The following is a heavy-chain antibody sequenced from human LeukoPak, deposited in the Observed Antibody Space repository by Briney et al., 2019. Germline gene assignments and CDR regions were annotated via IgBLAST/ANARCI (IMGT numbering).Heavy chain of an antibody. Sequence: GGSLRLSCAASGFTVSSNFLSWVRQAPGKGLEWVSVIYSGGKTYYADSVKGRFTISRDNSKNTLYLQMNSLRAEDTAVYYCARGADRWNYFDYRGQGTLVTVSS. D-gene: IGHD4-23*01. J-gene: IGHJ4*02. V-gene: IGHV3-53*01. CDR2: IYSGGKT. CDR1: GFTVSSNF. CDR3: ARGADRWNYFDY.